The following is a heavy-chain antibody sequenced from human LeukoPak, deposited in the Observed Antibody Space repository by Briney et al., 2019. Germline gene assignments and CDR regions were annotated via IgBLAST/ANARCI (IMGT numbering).Heavy chain of an antibody. CDR1: GYTLTGYY. Sequence: ASVKVSCKASGYTLTGYYMHWVRQAPGQGLEWMGRINPNSGGTNYAQKFQGRVTMTRDTSISTAYMELSRLRSDDTAVYYCARGYDILTGYSPFDYWGQGTLVTVSS. V-gene: IGHV1-2*06. CDR2: INPNSGGT. CDR3: ARGYDILTGYSPFDY. D-gene: IGHD3-9*01. J-gene: IGHJ4*02.